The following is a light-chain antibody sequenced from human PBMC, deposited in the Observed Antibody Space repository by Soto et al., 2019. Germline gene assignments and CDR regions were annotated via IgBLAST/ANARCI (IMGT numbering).Light chain of an antibody. Sequence: DIQMTQSPSSLSASVGDRVTITCRASQGISNYLAWYQQQPGKVPKLLIYVASTLQSGVPSRFSGSGSGTDFTLTISSLKPEDVATYYCQKYKSASGMFGQGTKVQMK. J-gene: IGKJ1*01. CDR3: QKYKSASGM. V-gene: IGKV1-27*01. CDR2: VAS. CDR1: QGISNY.